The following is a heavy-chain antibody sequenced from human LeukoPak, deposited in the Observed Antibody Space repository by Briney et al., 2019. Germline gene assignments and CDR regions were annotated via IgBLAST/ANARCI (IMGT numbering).Heavy chain of an antibody. CDR3: TGQWLRVMDV. J-gene: IGHJ6*04. D-gene: IGHD6-19*01. CDR1: GFTFTAYS. CDR2: ISSSGHYI. V-gene: IGHV3-21*01. Sequence: PGGSLRLSCASSGFTFTAYSMNWVRQAPGKGLEWISFISSSGHYIYYADSLKGRFTISRDNANSSLYLQIGTLKAEDTAVYYCTGQWLRVMDVWGKGTTVTVSS.